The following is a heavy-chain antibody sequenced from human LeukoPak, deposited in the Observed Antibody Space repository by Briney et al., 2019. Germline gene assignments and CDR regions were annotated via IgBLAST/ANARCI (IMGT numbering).Heavy chain of an antibody. CDR2: ISGYNGNT. Sequence: EASVKVSCKASGYTFTTYSINWVRQAPGQGLEWMGWISGYNGNTNYAQKLQGRVTMTTDTSTSTAYMELRSLKSDDTAVYYCASLKNYYDSSGYLVTDAFDIWGQGTMVTVSS. CDR3: ASLKNYYDSSGYLVTDAFDI. V-gene: IGHV1-18*01. D-gene: IGHD3-22*01. CDR1: GYTFTTYS. J-gene: IGHJ3*02.